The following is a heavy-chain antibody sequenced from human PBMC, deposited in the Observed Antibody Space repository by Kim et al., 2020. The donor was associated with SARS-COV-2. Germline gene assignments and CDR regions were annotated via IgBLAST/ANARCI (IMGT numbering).Heavy chain of an antibody. D-gene: IGHD5-12*01. J-gene: IGHJ4*02. V-gene: IGHV3-30*07. CDR3: ARGERVATIVYYFDY. Sequence: ADSVKGRFTISRDNSKNTLYLQMNSLRAEDTAVYYCARGERVATIVYYFDYWGQGTLVTVSS.